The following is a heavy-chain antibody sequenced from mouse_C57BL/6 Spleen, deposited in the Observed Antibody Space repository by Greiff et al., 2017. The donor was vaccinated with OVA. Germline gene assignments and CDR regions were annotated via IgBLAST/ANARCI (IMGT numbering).Heavy chain of an antibody. CDR2: IYPGDGDT. CDR3: ARYDPVGRYFDY. Sequence: QVQLKQSGAELVKPGASVKISCKASGYAFSSYWMNWVKQRPGKGLEWIGQIYPGDGDTNYNGKFKGKATLTADKSSSTAYMQLSSLTSEDCAVYFCARYDPVGRYFDYWGQGTTLTVYS. V-gene: IGHV1-80*01. CDR1: GYAFSSYW. J-gene: IGHJ2*01. D-gene: IGHD2-3*01.